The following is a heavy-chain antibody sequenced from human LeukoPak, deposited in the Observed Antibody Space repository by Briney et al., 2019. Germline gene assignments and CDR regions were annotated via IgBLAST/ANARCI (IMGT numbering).Heavy chain of an antibody. CDR1: GGSISSYY. Sequence: SETLSLTCTVSGGSISSYYWSWIRQPPGKGLEWIGYIYYSGSTNYNPSLKSRVTISVDTSKNQFSLKLSSVTAADTAVYYCARAYYDFWSGYFLDYWGQGTLVTVSS. D-gene: IGHD3-3*01. CDR3: ARAYYDFWSGYFLDY. V-gene: IGHV4-59*01. J-gene: IGHJ4*02. CDR2: IYYSGST.